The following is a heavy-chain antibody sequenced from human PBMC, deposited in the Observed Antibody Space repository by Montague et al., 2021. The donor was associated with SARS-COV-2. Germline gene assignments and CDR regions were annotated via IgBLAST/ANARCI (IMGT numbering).Heavy chain of an antibody. CDR1: GFTFDVYG. D-gene: IGHD3-10*01. J-gene: IGHJ4*02. CDR3: TRGFRGGPFDC. Sequence: SLRLSCAASGFTFDVYGMSWIRQVPGKGLGWVAGITWNGITTGYADAVKGRFTISRDNAKKSLYLEMKSLRAEDTALYYCTRGFRGGPFDCWGQGSLVTVSS. CDR2: ITWNGITT. V-gene: IGHV3-20*04.